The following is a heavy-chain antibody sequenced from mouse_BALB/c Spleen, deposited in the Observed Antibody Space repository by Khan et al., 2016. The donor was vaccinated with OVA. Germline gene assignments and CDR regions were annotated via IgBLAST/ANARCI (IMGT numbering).Heavy chain of an antibody. V-gene: IGHV1S81*02. D-gene: IGHD2-2*01. Sequence: VQSQQPGAELVKPGASVKLSCKASGYTFTSYWMQWVKQRPGQGLEWIGEINPSNGRSNYNENFKSKATLTVDKSSTTAHMQLSSLTSEDSAVYYCVRSTMVTTEFAYWGQGTLVTVSA. CDR1: GYTFTSYW. J-gene: IGHJ3*01. CDR3: VRSTMVTTEFAY. CDR2: INPSNGRS.